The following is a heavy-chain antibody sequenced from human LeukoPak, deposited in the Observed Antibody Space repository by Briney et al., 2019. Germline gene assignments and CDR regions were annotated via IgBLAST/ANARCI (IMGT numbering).Heavy chain of an antibody. V-gene: IGHV3-48*01. D-gene: IGHD3-22*01. CDR2: ISSSSSII. Sequence: RGSLRLSCADPGFTFSSYSMSWVRPAPGKRLEWVPSISSSSSIIYYAESVKGRFTISRDKAKNSLYLQMNSLRAENTAVYYCARGDDYYDSSGQNRDYWGQGTQVTVSS. CDR1: GFTFSSYS. CDR3: ARGDDYYDSSGQNRDY. J-gene: IGHJ4*02.